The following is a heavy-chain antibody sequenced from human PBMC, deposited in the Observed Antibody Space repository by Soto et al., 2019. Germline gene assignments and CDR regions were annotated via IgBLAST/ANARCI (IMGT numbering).Heavy chain of an antibody. CDR1: RGSISSSSW. CDR2: IFESGAT. Sequence: QVQLQESGPGLVKPSGTLSLTCAVSRGSISSSSWWTWVRQSPGKGLEWIGEIFESGATNYNPSLKSRLTMSVDKSKNQFSLNLSSLTAADTAVYFCTTSHAGELNNWGQGTLVTVSS. J-gene: IGHJ4*02. CDR3: TTSHAGELNN. D-gene: IGHD1-7*01. V-gene: IGHV4-4*02.